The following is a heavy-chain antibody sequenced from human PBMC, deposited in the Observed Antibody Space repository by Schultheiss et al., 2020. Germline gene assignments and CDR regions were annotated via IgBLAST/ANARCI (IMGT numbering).Heavy chain of an antibody. D-gene: IGHD6-13*01. CDR1: GFTFSRYG. J-gene: IGHJ4*02. CDR2: MWYDGSNK. V-gene: IGHV3-33*03. CDR3: ASSVLSSSWYRYYFDY. Sequence: GGSLRLSCAASGFTFSRYGMHWVRQAPGKGLEWVAVMWYDGSNKYYADSVKGRFTISRDNAKNSLYLQMNSLRAEDTAVYYCASSVLSSSWYRYYFDYWGQGTLVTVSS.